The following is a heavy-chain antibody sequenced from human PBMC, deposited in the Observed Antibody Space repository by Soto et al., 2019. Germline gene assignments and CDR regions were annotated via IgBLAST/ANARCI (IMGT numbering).Heavy chain of an antibody. D-gene: IGHD3-22*01. CDR1: GGSISGNKRY. V-gene: IGHV4-31*03. CDR3: ARLRHDSSGYSFDY. J-gene: IGHJ4*02. CDR2: IYYSGST. Sequence: SETLSLTCTVSGGSISGNKRYWSWIRQHPGKGLEWIGYIYYSGSTYYNPSLKSRVTISVDTSKNQFSLKLSSVTAADTAVYYCARLRHDSSGYSFDYWGQGTLVTVSS.